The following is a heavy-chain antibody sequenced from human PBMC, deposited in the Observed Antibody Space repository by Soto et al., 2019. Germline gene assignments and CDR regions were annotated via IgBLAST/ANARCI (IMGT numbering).Heavy chain of an antibody. J-gene: IGHJ1*01. D-gene: IGHD2-15*01. CDR1: GFTFSSYA. CDR3: ANSLGDIVVLVAATKNGYFQH. V-gene: IGHV3-23*01. CDR2: ISGSGGST. Sequence: EVQLLESGGGLVQPGGSLRLSCAASGFTFSSYAMSWVRQAPGKGLEWVSAISGSGGSTYYADSVKGRFTISRDNSKNTLYLQMNSLRAEDTAVYYCANSLGDIVVLVAATKNGYFQHWGQGTLVTVSS.